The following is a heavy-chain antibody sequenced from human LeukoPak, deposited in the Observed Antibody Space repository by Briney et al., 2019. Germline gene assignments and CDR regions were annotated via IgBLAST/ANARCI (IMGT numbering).Heavy chain of an antibody. Sequence: SETLSLTCTVSGGSIRTYFWSWIRQPAGKGLEWIGRIYSSGTTNYNPSLKSRVTMSVDTSKNQFSLKLSSVTAADTAVYYCARDLAGYSSSWGQGTLVTVSS. CDR3: ARDLAGYSSS. J-gene: IGHJ4*02. CDR2: IYSSGTT. D-gene: IGHD6-13*01. V-gene: IGHV4-4*07. CDR1: GGSIRTYF.